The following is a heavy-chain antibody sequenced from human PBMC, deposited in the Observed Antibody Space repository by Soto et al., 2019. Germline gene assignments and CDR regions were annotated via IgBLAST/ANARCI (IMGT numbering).Heavy chain of an antibody. CDR3: ASLGSTYYDFWSGYPDPVYYYYYMDV. CDR1: GGSISSGGYY. D-gene: IGHD3-3*01. Sequence: PSETLSLTCTVSGGSISSGGYYWSWIRQHPGKGLEWIGYIYYSGSTYYNPSLKSRVTISVDTSKNQFSLKLSSVTAADTAVYYCASLGSTYYDFWSGYPDPVYYYYYMDVWGKGTTVTVSS. J-gene: IGHJ6*03. CDR2: IYYSGST. V-gene: IGHV4-31*03.